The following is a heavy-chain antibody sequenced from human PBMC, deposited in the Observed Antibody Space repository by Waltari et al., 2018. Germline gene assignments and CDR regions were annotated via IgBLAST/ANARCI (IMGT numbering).Heavy chain of an antibody. Sequence: EVQLVESGGGLVKPGGSLRLSCAASGFTFSSYSMNWVRQAPGKGLEWVSSISSSSSYIYYADSVKGRFTISRDNAKNSLYLQMNSLRAEDTAVYYCARSAVVQDAFDIWGQGTMVTVSS. V-gene: IGHV3-21*01. J-gene: IGHJ3*02. CDR2: ISSSSSYI. D-gene: IGHD3-22*01. CDR1: GFTFSSYS. CDR3: ARSAVVQDAFDI.